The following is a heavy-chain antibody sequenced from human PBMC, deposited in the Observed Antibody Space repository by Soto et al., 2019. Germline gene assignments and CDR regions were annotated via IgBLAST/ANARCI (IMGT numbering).Heavy chain of an antibody. D-gene: IGHD2-2*01. CDR1: DDFITNSNYY. J-gene: IGHJ6*02. CDR3: FVVVNGRYYYGMDV. CDR2: IYNSGGT. Sequence: HLQLQESGPGLVKPSETLSLTCTVSDDFITNSNYYWGWIRQSPGKGLDWIGTIYNSGGTYYSPSLESRLTISVDNSKSQCSLRLTSVTAADSARDYGFVVVNGRYYYGMDVWGPGTTVIVPS. V-gene: IGHV4-39*01.